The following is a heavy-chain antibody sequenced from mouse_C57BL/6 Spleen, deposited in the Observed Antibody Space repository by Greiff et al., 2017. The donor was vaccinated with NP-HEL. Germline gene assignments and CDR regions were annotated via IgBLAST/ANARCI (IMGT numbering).Heavy chain of an antibody. CDR3: VRQGGLTDFDY. J-gene: IGHJ2*01. V-gene: IGHV10-1*01. Sequence: GGGLVQPKGSLKLSCAASGFSFNTYAMNWVRQAPGKGLEWVARIRSKSNNYATYYADSVKDRFTISRDDSESMLYLQMNNLKTEDTAMYYCVRQGGLTDFDYWGQGTTLTVSS. D-gene: IGHD2-4*01. CDR2: IRSKSNNYAT. CDR1: GFSFNTYA.